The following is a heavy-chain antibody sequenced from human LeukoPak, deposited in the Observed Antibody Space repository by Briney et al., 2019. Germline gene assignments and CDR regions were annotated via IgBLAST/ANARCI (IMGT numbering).Heavy chain of an antibody. V-gene: IGHV1-18*01. CDR1: GYTFTSYG. Sequence: ASVKASCKASGYTFTSYGISWVRQAPGQGLEWMGWISAYNGNTNYAQKLQGRVTMTRDTSTSTVYMELSSLRSEDTAVFYCARGQDSSGYLEFDYWGQGTLVTVSS. D-gene: IGHD3-22*01. CDR3: ARGQDSSGYLEFDY. CDR2: ISAYNGNT. J-gene: IGHJ4*02.